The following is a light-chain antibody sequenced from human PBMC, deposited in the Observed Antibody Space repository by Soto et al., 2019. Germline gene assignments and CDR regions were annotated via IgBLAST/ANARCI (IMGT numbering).Light chain of an antibody. V-gene: IGKV3-15*01. CDR2: SAS. Sequence: IVMTQSPATLSVSPGARATLSCRASQSISSRLAWYQQRPGQAPRLLIYSASARVTGIPARFSGSGSGKEFTLTISGLQSEDFALYYCQQSYNWPRTFGQGTKVEIK. CDR3: QQSYNWPRT. J-gene: IGKJ1*01. CDR1: QSISSR.